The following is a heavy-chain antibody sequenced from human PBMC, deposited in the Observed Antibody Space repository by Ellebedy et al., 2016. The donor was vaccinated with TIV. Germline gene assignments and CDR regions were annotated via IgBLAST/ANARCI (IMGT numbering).Heavy chain of an antibody. CDR1: GFTFSSYS. Sequence: GGSLRLSXAASGFTFSSYSMNWVRQAPGKGLEWVSYISSSSSTIYYADSVKGRFTISRDNAKNSLYLQMNSLRAEDTAVYYCARGRGMPVAAADDYWGQGTLVTVSS. CDR2: ISSSSSTI. D-gene: IGHD6-13*01. J-gene: IGHJ4*02. CDR3: ARGRGMPVAAADDY. V-gene: IGHV3-48*04.